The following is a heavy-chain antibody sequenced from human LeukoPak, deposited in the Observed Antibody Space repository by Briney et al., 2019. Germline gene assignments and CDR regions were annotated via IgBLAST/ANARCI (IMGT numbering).Heavy chain of an antibody. Sequence: GSLRLSCAASGFTFSSYGMHWVRQAPGKGLEWVVVIWYDGSNKNYADSVKGRFTISRDNSKNTLHLQMNSLRAEDTAVYYCARESHVDYYYGMDVWGQGTTVTVSS. CDR2: IWYDGSNK. J-gene: IGHJ6*02. CDR3: ARESHVDYYYGMDV. V-gene: IGHV3-33*01. CDR1: GFTFSSYG. D-gene: IGHD3-10*02.